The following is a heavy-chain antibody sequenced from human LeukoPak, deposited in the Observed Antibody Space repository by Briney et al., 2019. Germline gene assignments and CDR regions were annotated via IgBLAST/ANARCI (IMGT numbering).Heavy chain of an antibody. CDR3: ATSDYGDYVRIFDY. CDR1: GGSISSYY. Sequence: PSETLSLTCTVSGGSISSYYWSWIRQPPGKGLEWIGYIYYSGSTNYKPSLTSRVTISVDTSKNQFSLKLSSVTAADTAVYYCATSDYGDYVRIFDYWGQGTLVTVSS. J-gene: IGHJ4*02. V-gene: IGHV4-59*12. CDR2: IYYSGST. D-gene: IGHD4-17*01.